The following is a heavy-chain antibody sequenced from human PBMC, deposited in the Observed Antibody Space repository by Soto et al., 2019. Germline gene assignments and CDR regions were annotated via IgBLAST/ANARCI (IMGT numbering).Heavy chain of an antibody. J-gene: IGHJ6*02. CDR2: IWYDGSNK. CDR1: GFTFSSYG. D-gene: IGHD2-15*01. Sequence: GGSLRLSCAASGFTFSSYGMHWVRQDPGKGLEWVAVIWYDGSNKYYADSVKGRFTISRDNSKNTLYLQMNSLRAEDTAVYYCARERHFDSFSGGSWAGMDVWGQGTTVTVSS. V-gene: IGHV3-33*01. CDR3: ARERHFDSFSGGSWAGMDV.